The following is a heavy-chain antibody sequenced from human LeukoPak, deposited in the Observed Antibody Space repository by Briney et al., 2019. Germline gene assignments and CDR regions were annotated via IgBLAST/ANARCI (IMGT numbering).Heavy chain of an antibody. V-gene: IGHV1-3*01. J-gene: IGHJ5*02. CDR3: ARLAYCSGGSCYSKGVNH. CDR1: GYTFTSYA. Sequence: ASVKVSCKASGYTFTSYAMHWVRQAPGQRLEWMGWINAGNGNAKYSQKFQGRVTITRDTSASTAYMEMSSLRSEDTAVYYCARLAYCSGGSCYSKGVNHWGKGPLVTVS. D-gene: IGHD2-15*01. CDR2: INAGNGNA.